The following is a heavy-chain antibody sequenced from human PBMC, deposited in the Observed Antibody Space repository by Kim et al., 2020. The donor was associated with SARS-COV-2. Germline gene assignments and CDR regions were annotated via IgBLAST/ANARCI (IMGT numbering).Heavy chain of an antibody. CDR1: GYTFTGYY. J-gene: IGHJ2*01. V-gene: IGHV1-2*06. CDR2: INPNSGGT. Sequence: ASVKVSCKASGYTFTGYYMHWVRQAPGQGLEWMGRINPNSGGTNYAQKFQGRVTMTRDTSISTAYMELSRLRSDDTAVYYCARGRRTVTTIGWYFDLWGRGTLVTVSS. CDR3: ARGRRTVTTIGWYFDL. D-gene: IGHD4-17*01.